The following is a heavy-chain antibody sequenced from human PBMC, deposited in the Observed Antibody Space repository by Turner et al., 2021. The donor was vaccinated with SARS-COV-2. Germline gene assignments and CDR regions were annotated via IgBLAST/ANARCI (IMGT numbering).Heavy chain of an antibody. CDR2: IYSGGST. CDR1: GFTVSSNY. Sequence: EVQLVASGGSLLQPGGSLSLPCAASGFTVSSNYMSWVRQAPGKGLEWVSVIYSGGSTFYADSLKGRFTISRDNSKNTLYLQMNSLRAEDTAFYYCARDLGGLRFDYWGQGTLVTVSS. V-gene: IGHV3-53*01. J-gene: IGHJ4*02. CDR3: ARDLGGLRFDY. D-gene: IGHD2-15*01.